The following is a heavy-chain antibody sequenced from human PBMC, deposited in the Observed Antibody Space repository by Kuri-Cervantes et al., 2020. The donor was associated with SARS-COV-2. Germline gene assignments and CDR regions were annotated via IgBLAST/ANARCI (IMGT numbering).Heavy chain of an antibody. Sequence: GESLKISCAAAGFTFSDYAVSWIRLTPGKGLEWVSYITGSGSAMYYAESVKGRFTISRDNAKNSLYLQMNSLRAEDTAVYYCARADFWSGLFDSWGQGTLVTVSS. J-gene: IGHJ4*02. D-gene: IGHD3-3*01. V-gene: IGHV3-11*04. CDR1: GFTFSDYA. CDR2: ITGSGSAM. CDR3: ARADFWSGLFDS.